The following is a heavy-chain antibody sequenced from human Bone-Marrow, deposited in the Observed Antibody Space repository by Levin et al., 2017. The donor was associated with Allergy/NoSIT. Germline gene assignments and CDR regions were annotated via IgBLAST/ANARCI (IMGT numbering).Heavy chain of an antibody. CDR2: ISYDGSNK. D-gene: IGHD1-1*01. J-gene: IGHJ4*02. CDR1: GFTFSSYG. Sequence: GGSLRLSCAASGFTFSSYGMHWVRQAPGKGLEWVAVISYDGSNKYYADSVKGRFTISRDNSKNTLYLQMNSLRAEDTAVYYCAKNWNHFDYWGQGTLVTVSS. CDR3: AKNWNHFDY. V-gene: IGHV3-30*18.